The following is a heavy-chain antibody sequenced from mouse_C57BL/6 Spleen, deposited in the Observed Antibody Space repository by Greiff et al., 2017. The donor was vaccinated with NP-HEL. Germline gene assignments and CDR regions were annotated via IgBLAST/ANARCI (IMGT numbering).Heavy chain of an antibody. CDR3: ASPLYDYDPSWFAY. J-gene: IGHJ3*01. V-gene: IGHV1-4*01. CDR1: GYTFTSYT. CDR2: INPSSGYT. D-gene: IGHD2-4*01. Sequence: VQLQQSGAELARPGASVKMSCKASGYTFTSYTMHWVKQRPGQGLEWIGYINPSSGYTKYNQKFKDKATLTADKSSSTAYMQLSSLTSEDSAVYYCASPLYDYDPSWFAYWGKGTLVTVSA.